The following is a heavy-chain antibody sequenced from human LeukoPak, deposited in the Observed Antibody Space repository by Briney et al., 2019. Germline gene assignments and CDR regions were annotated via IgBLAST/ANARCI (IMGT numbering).Heavy chain of an antibody. CDR1: GFTFSSYS. CDR3: ARDPSSRGETYYYDSSGYYPYYFDY. D-gene: IGHD3-22*01. V-gene: IGHV3-48*02. J-gene: IGHJ4*02. CDR2: ISSSSSTI. Sequence: HSGGSLRLSCAASGFTFSSYSMNWVRQAPGKGLEWVSYISSSSSTIYYADSVKGRFTISRDNAKNSLYLQMNSLRDEDTAVYYCARDPSSRGETYYYDSSGYYPYYFDYWGQGTLVTVSS.